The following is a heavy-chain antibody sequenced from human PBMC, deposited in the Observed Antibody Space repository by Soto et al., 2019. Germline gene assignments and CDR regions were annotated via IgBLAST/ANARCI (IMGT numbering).Heavy chain of an antibody. D-gene: IGHD2-15*01. CDR1: GGTFSRSA. CDR3: ARVRGYCSGGSCYTDAFDM. CDR2: IIPIFGTA. J-gene: IGHJ3*02. Sequence: QVQLVQSGVEVKKPGSSVKVSCKASGGTFSRSAISWVRQAPGQGLEWMGGIIPIFGTANSAQKFQGRVTFTADESTSTAYMELSSLGSEDTAVYYCARVRGYCSGGSCYTDAFDMWGQGTMVTVSS. V-gene: IGHV1-69*01.